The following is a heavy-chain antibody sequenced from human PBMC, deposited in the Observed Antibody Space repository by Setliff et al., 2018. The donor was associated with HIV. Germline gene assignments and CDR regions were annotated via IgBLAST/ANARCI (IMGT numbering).Heavy chain of an antibody. CDR3: TRHSGSSPIAYFGMDV. CDR1: DYTFTTYW. D-gene: IGHD3-10*01. CDR2: IYPEDSNI. V-gene: IGHV5-51*01. Sequence: PGESLKISCKAVDYTFTTYWIGWVRQMPGEGLEWMGIIYPEDSNIKYNPSFQNQVTISADKSISTAYLHWSSLKASDTAMYYCTRHSGSSPIAYFGMDVWGQGTTVTVSS. J-gene: IGHJ6*02.